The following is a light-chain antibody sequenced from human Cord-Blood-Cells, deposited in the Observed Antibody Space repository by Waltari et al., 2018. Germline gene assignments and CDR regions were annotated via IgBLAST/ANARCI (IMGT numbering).Light chain of an antibody. Sequence: QSALTQPAPVSGSPGQALTISCTGTSSDVGSYNLSSWYQQHPGKAPKLMIYEGSQRPSGVSNRFSGSKSGNTASLTISGLQAEDEADYYCCSYAGSSTWVFGGGTKLTVL. CDR1: SSDVGSYNL. V-gene: IGLV2-23*01. CDR2: EGS. J-gene: IGLJ3*02. CDR3: CSYAGSSTWV.